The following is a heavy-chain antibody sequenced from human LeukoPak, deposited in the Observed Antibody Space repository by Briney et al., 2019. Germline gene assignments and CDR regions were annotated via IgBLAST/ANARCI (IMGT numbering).Heavy chain of an antibody. CDR1: GFTLSGYS. CDR3: STAKFDY. V-gene: IGHV3-48*01. CDR2: IGISGAI. J-gene: IGHJ4*02. Sequence: GQSLRLACAASGFTLSGYSMNWVRQAPGKGMEWVSHIGISGAIHYGDSVKGRFTISRDNAKNSVYLQMNSLRAEDTAVYYCSTAKFDYWGQGSLVTVSS.